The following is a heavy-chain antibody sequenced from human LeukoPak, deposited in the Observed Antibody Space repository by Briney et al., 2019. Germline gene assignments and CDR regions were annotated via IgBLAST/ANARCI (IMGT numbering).Heavy chain of an antibody. V-gene: IGHV4-4*07. Sequence: PSETLSLTCTVSGGSISSYYWSWIRQPAGKGLEWIGRIYTSGSTNYNPSLKSRVTMSVDTSKNQFSLKLSSVTAADTAVYYCARGEVVPAATGGAYNLFDPLGQGTLVTGS. CDR2: IYTSGST. CDR1: GGSISSYY. D-gene: IGHD2-2*01. CDR3: ARGEVVPAATGGAYNLFDP. J-gene: IGHJ5*02.